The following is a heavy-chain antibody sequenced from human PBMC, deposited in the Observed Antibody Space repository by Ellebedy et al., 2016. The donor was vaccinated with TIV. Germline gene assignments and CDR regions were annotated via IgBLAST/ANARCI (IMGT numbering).Heavy chain of an antibody. J-gene: IGHJ4*02. CDR1: GNTFTSYF. Sequence: AASVTVSCKASGNTFTSYFMHWVRQAPGQGPEWMGILNPSAGSTSYAQKFEDRVTMTRDTSTNTVFMDLSSLRSEDTGVYYCARLSSSSWYGPIDCWGQGTLVTVSS. D-gene: IGHD6-13*01. CDR3: ARLSSSSWYGPIDC. CDR2: LNPSAGST. V-gene: IGHV1-46*01.